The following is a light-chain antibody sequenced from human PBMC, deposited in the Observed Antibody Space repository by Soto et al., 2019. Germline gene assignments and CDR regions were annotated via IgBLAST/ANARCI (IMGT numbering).Light chain of an antibody. Sequence: LTPPASVSGSPGQSITISCTGTSSDVCANNYVSWYQQYPAKAPKLMIYEVSDRPSGVSTRFSGSKSGNTASLNISGLQAEDEADYYCSSYTSTYLFRTGTTVTVL. CDR3: SSYTSTYL. V-gene: IGLV2-14*01. CDR2: EVS. CDR1: SSDVCANNY. J-gene: IGLJ1*01.